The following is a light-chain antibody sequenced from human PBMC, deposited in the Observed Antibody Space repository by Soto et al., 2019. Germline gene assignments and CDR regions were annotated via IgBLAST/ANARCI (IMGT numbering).Light chain of an antibody. CDR2: DAS. V-gene: IGKV3-11*01. CDR3: QQRSNWPIT. J-gene: IGKJ5*01. Sequence: EIVLTQSPATLSLSPGERATLSCRASQSVSSYLAWYQQKPGQAPRLLIYDASNRATGIPARFSGSGSGTDFTLTIRSLEPEDVAVYYWQQRSNWPITFGQGTRLEMK. CDR1: QSVSSY.